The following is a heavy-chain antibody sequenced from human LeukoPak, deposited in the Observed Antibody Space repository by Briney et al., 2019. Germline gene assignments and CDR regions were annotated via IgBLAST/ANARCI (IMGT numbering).Heavy chain of an antibody. V-gene: IGHV4-59*12. CDR1: GGSLRSYY. D-gene: IGHD3-3*01. Sequence: SETLSLTCAVSGGSLRSYYWSWLRQPRGRGLEGMGYSYYSGSTNYNPSLKSRVTISVDTSKNQLSLKLSSVTAADTAVYYCAGEAHYDFWSGYNYFDYWGQGTLVTVSS. CDR2: SYYSGST. J-gene: IGHJ4*02. CDR3: AGEAHYDFWSGYNYFDY.